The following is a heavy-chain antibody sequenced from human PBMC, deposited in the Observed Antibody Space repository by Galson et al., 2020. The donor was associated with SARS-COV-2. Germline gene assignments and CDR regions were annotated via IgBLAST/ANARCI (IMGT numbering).Heavy chain of an antibody. J-gene: IGHJ6*02. CDR3: ARLRYYDVLTGYIVDV. Sequence: ASVKVSCQASGYTFTDYYIHWVRQAPGQGLEWMGWLNPKSGGTNYAQKFEGRVTMTRDTSITTAYMELSRLRADDTAVYYCARLRYYDVLTGYIVDVWGQGTMVTVSS. CDR1: GYTFTDYY. D-gene: IGHD3-9*01. V-gene: IGHV1-2*02. CDR2: LNPKSGGT.